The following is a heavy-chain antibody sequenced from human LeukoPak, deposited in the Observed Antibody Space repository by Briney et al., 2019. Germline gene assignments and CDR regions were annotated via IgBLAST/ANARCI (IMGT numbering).Heavy chain of an antibody. D-gene: IGHD3-3*01. J-gene: IGHJ4*02. V-gene: IGHV1-46*01. CDR1: GYTFTKYY. CDR3: ARDESTAVGGVLIRY. CDR2: INPGGGST. Sequence: ASVKVSCKASGYTFTKYYMHWVRQAPGQGLEWMGIINPGGGSTNYAQKFQGRVTMTRDASTSTVYVELSSLRSEDTAVYYCARDESTAVGGVLIRYWGQGTLVTVSS.